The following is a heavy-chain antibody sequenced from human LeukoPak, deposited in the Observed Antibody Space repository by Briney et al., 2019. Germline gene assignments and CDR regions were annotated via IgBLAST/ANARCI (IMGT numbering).Heavy chain of an antibody. CDR1: GYTFTSYG. Sequence: GASVKVSCKASGYTFTSYGISWVRQAPGQGLEWMGWISGYNGYTHYANNHQGRVTMTTDTSTSTAYMELRSLRSDDTAVYYCARDEARYSSGYYPNWFDPWGQGTLVTVSP. CDR2: ISGYNGYT. V-gene: IGHV1-18*01. CDR3: ARDEARYSSGYYPNWFDP. J-gene: IGHJ5*02. D-gene: IGHD3-22*01.